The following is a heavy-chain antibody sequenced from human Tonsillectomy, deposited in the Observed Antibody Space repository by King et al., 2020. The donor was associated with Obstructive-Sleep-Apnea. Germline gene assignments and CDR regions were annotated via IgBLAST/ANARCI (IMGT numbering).Heavy chain of an antibody. CDR3: AREGGDSSGSYYYYYGMDV. CDR2: IWYDGSNK. D-gene: IGHD1-26*01. J-gene: IGHJ6*02. V-gene: IGHV3-33*01. Sequence: VQLVESGGGVVQPGRSLRLSCAASGFTFSSYGMHWVRQAPGKGLEWVAVIWYDGSNKYYADSVKGRFTISRDNSKNTLYLQMNSLRAEDTAVYYCAREGGDSSGSYYYYYGMDVWGQGTTVTVSS. CDR1: GFTFSSYG.